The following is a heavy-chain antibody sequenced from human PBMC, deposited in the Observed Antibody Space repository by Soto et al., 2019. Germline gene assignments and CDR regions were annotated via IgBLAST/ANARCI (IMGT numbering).Heavy chain of an antibody. J-gene: IGHJ5*02. V-gene: IGHV2-5*02. CDR1: GVSLSTSGVC. CDR2: IYWDDDK. Sequence: QITLKESGPTLVKPTQTLTLTCTFSGVSLSTSGVCVGWIRQPPGKALEWLALIYWDDDKRYSPSVKSMLTITKDTSKNQVLLTMSNMDPVDTATYYCAHRFCSSGNCFLDPWGQGTLVTVS. D-gene: IGHD2-15*01. CDR3: AHRFCSSGNCFLDP.